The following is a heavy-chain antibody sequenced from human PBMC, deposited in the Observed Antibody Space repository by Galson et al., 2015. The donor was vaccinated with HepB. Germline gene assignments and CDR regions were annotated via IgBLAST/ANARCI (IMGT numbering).Heavy chain of an antibody. D-gene: IGHD2-2*01. V-gene: IGHV3-23*01. J-gene: IGHJ4*02. CDR1: GFTFSSYA. Sequence: LRLSCAASGFTFSSYAMNWVRQAPGKGLEWVSAISGSGGNTYYADSVKGRFTNSRDNSKNTLYLQMNSLRAEDTAVYFCAKGFLIVVPPAAIDSWGQGTLVTVSS. CDR3: AKGFLIVVPPAAIDS. CDR2: ISGSGGNT.